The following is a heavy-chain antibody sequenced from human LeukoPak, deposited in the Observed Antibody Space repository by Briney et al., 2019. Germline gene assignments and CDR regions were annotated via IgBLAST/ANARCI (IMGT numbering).Heavy chain of an antibody. Sequence: GGSLRLSCAASGFTFSSYAMSWVPQAPGKGLEWVSAISGSGGSTYYADSVKGRFTISRDNSKNTLYQQMNSLRAEDTAVYYCAKAPNYDFWSGYDPFDPWGQGALVTVSS. V-gene: IGHV3-23*01. D-gene: IGHD3-3*01. CDR2: ISGSGGST. J-gene: IGHJ5*02. CDR3: AKAPNYDFWSGYDPFDP. CDR1: GFTFSSYA.